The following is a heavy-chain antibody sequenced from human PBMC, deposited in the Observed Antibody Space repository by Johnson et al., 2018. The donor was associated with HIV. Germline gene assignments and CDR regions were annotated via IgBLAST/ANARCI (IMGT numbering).Heavy chain of an antibody. CDR2: IRYDGSNK. D-gene: IGHD6-19*01. CDR3: AKDHYSSGWYGTAFDI. Sequence: QVQLVESGGGVVQPGGSLRLSCAASGFTFSSYGMHWVRQAPGKGLEWVAFIRYDGSNKYYADSVKGRFTISRDNSKNTLYLQMNSLRAEDTAVYYCAKDHYSSGWYGTAFDIWGQGTMVTVSS. J-gene: IGHJ3*02. CDR1: GFTFSSYG. V-gene: IGHV3-30*02.